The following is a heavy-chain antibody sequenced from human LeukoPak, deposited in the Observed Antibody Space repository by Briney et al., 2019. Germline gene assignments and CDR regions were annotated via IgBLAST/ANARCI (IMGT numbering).Heavy chain of an antibody. CDR2: IIPIFGIA. J-gene: IGHJ4*02. V-gene: IGHV1-69*04. Sequence: SVKVTCKASGGTFSSYAISWVRQAPGQGLEWMGRIIPIFGIANYAHKFQGRVTITADKSTSTAQMELSSLRSEDAAVYYCVTDYYDSSGYYRRPFDYWGQGTLVTVSS. D-gene: IGHD3-22*01. CDR1: GGTFSSYA. CDR3: VTDYYDSSGYYRRPFDY.